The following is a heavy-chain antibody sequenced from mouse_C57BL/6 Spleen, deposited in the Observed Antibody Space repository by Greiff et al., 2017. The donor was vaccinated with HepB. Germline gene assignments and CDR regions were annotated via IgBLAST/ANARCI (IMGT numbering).Heavy chain of an antibody. CDR1: GYTFTSYW. CDR2: IDPSDSET. CDR3: ALTAQATWAMDY. V-gene: IGHV1-52*01. Sequence: VQLQQPGAELVRPGSSVKLSCKASGYTFTSYWMHWVKQRPIQGLEWIGNIDPSDSETHYNQKFKDKATLTVDKSSSTAYMQLSSLTSEDSAVYYCALTAQATWAMDYWGQGTSVTVSS. J-gene: IGHJ4*01. D-gene: IGHD3-2*02.